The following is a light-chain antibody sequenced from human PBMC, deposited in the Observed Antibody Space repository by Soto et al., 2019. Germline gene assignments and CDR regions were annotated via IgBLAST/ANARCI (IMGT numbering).Light chain of an antibody. Sequence: QSALTQPASVSGSPGQSITISCTGTSSDVGGYNHVSWYQHHPGKAPELIIYGVTNQPSGASLRFSGSKSGNTASLTISGLQAEDEADYYCTSYTSTGAPVVFGGGTKLTVL. J-gene: IGLJ2*01. V-gene: IGLV2-14*03. CDR3: TSYTSTGAPVV. CDR1: SSDVGGYNH. CDR2: GVT.